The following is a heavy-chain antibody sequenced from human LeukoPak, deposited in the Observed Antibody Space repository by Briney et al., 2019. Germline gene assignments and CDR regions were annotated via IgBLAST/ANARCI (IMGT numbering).Heavy chain of an antibody. Sequence: SETLSLTCTVSGASISSSSHYWDWIRQPPGKGLEWIGSVYYTGNTDNNPSLKSRVTISVDTSKNQFSLNLRSVTAADTAVYYCARRVAAAVTYFDSWGQGAQVTVSS. CDR3: ARRVAAAVTYFDS. CDR2: VYYTGNT. CDR1: GASISSSSHY. J-gene: IGHJ4*02. V-gene: IGHV4-39*01. D-gene: IGHD6-13*01.